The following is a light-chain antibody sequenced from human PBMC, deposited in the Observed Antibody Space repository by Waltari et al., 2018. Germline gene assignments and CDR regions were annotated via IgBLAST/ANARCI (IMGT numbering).Light chain of an antibody. Sequence: DIQMTQSLSSLSASVGDRVAITCRASQGIVNYLAWYQQKPGKGPKLLIYAASTLQSVVPSRFSGIGSGTDFTLTISSLRPEDVATYCCQKYDSAPWTFGQGTKVALK. CDR3: QKYDSAPWT. J-gene: IGKJ1*01. CDR1: QGIVNY. CDR2: AAS. V-gene: IGKV1-27*01.